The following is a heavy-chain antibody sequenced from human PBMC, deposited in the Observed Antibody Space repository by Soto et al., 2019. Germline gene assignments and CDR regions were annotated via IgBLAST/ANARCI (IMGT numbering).Heavy chain of an antibody. CDR1: GGSFSGYY. CDR3: ARGRIAAAVDNWFDP. CDR2: INHSGST. V-gene: IGHV4-34*01. J-gene: IGHJ5*02. D-gene: IGHD6-13*01. Sequence: QVQLQQWGAGLLKPSETLSLTCAVYGGSFSGYYWSWIRQPPGKGLEWIGEINHSGSTNYNPSLNSRVTIAVDTSKNQFSLKLSSVTAADTAVYYCARGRIAAAVDNWFDPWGQGTLVTVSS.